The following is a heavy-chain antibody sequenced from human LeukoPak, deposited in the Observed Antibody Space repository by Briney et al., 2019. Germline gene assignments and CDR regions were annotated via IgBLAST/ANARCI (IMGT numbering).Heavy chain of an antibody. CDR1: GGSISSYY. V-gene: IGHV4-59*12. J-gene: IGHJ5*02. Sequence: KPSETLSLTCTVSGGSISSYYWSWIRQPPGKGLEWIGYIYYSGSTNYNPSLKSRVTISVDTSKNQFSLKLSSVTAADTAVYYCARGYCGGDCYSLNWFDPWGQGTLVTVSS. D-gene: IGHD2-21*02. CDR3: ARGYCGGDCYSLNWFDP. CDR2: IYYSGST.